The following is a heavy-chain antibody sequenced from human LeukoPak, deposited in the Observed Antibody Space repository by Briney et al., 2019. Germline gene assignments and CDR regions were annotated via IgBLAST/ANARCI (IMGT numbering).Heavy chain of an antibody. CDR2: ISSSSSYI. D-gene: IGHD6-19*01. CDR1: GFTFSSYS. CDR3: ARDLVAVAGLSFDY. V-gene: IGHV3-21*01. Sequence: GGSLRLSCAASGFTFSSYSMNWVRQAPGKGLEWVSSISSSSSYIYYADSVEGRFTISRDNAKNSLYLQMNSLRAEDTAVYYCARDLVAVAGLSFDYWGQGTLVTVSS. J-gene: IGHJ4*02.